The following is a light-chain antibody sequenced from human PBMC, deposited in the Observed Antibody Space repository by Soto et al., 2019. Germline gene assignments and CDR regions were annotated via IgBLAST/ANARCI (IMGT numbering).Light chain of an antibody. CDR1: QGISNF. J-gene: IGKJ5*01. V-gene: IGKV1-27*01. CDR2: AAS. Sequence: DIQMTQSPSSLSASVGDRVTITCRASQGISNFLAWYQQKPGKVPKVLISAASTLQSGVPSRFSGSGSGTDFTPTITSLQPEDVATYYCQKYSSVITFGQGTRLEIK. CDR3: QKYSSVIT.